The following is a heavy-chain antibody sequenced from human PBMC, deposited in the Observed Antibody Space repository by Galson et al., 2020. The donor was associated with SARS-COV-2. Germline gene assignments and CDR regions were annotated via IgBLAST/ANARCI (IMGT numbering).Heavy chain of an antibody. CDR3: AKDRRPDENWDLDH. V-gene: IGHV3-23*01. D-gene: IGHD1-26*01. CDR2: IYPSRGDT. Sequence: GESLKISCAASGFTFNTYPMHWVRQAPGKGPEWVSAIYPSRGDTFYAGSVKGRFTISRDNSKNTLFLQMTSLRAEDTAVYYCAKDRRPDENWDLDHWGQGTLVTVSS. J-gene: IGHJ4*02. CDR1: GFTFNTYP.